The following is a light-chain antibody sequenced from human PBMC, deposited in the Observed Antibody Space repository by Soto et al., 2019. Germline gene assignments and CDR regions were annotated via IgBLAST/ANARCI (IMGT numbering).Light chain of an antibody. CDR2: AAS. CDR1: QTMTSY. Sequence: IQLPQSPSSLSASEGDRVTNTCRASQTMTSYLNWYQQKPGKAPKLLIYAASSLQSGVPSRFSGSGSGTDFTLTISSLQPEDFTTYYCQQSYSTPISFGQRTRLENK. J-gene: IGKJ5*01. CDR3: QQSYSTPIS. V-gene: IGKV1-39*01.